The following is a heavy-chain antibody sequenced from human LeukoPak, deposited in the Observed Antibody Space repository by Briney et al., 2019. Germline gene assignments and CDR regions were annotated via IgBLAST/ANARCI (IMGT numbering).Heavy chain of an antibody. CDR1: GYTFTSYY. CDR3: ARDALIAAAGTLLPGFDP. Sequence: ASVKVSCKASGYTFTSYYMHWVRQAPGQGLEWMGIINPSGGSTSYAQKFQGRVTMTRDMSTSTVYMELSSLRSEDTAVYYCARDALIAAAGTLLPGFDPWGQGTLVTVSS. CDR2: INPSGGST. J-gene: IGHJ5*02. D-gene: IGHD6-13*01. V-gene: IGHV1-46*01.